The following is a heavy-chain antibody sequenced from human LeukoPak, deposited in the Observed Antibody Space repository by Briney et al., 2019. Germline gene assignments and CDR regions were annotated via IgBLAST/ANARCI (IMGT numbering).Heavy chain of an antibody. CDR2: ISGRSVNT. D-gene: IGHD3-9*01. V-gene: IGHV3-23*01. CDR1: GFIFSNYA. Sequence: GGSLRLSCAASGFIFSNYAMYWVRQAPGKGLEWVSAISGRSVNTYYADSVKGWFTLSRDSSKNTLYLQMNSLRADDTAVYYCAKWGDYDVLTGYYVSDFWGQGTLVTVSS. CDR3: AKWGDYDVLTGYYVSDF. J-gene: IGHJ4*02.